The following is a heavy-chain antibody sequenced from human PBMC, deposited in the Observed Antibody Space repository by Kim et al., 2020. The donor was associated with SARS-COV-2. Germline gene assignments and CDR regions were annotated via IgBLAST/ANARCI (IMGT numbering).Heavy chain of an antibody. D-gene: IGHD4-17*01. Sequence: ASVKVSCKAYGYTFTSYGISWVRQAPGQGLEWMGWISAYNGNTNYAQKLQGRVTMTTDTSTSTAYMELRSLRSDDTAVYYCAIRYGDYGGPSYFDYWGQGTLVTVSS. CDR2: ISAYNGNT. CDR1: GYTFTSYG. V-gene: IGHV1-18*01. CDR3: AIRYGDYGGPSYFDY. J-gene: IGHJ4*02.